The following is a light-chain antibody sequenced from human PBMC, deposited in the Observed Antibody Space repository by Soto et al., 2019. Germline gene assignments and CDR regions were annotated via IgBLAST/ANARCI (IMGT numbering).Light chain of an antibody. CDR3: QQNNNWPPIT. CDR2: GAS. J-gene: IGKJ5*01. CDR1: QSVSSN. Sequence: IVMTQSPATLSVSPGERATLSCSASQSVSSNLAWYQQKPGQAPRLLIYGASTRATGIPARFSGSGSGTEFTLNISSLQSEDFAVYYCQQNNNWPPITFGQGTRL. V-gene: IGKV3-15*01.